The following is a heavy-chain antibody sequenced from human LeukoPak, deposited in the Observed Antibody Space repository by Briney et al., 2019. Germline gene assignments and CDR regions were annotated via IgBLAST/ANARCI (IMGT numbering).Heavy chain of an antibody. CDR3: SRESGAFFHFGY. Sequence: KPSGTLSLTCAVSGGSISSTNWWSCVRQPPGRGLGGFGVISLAVRTNYNPSLNGRATKSLDESSNQLSLNLTAVTAADTAIYYCSRESGAFFHFGYWGQGTLVIV. J-gene: IGHJ4*02. CDR2: ISLAVRT. V-gene: IGHV4-4*02. CDR1: GGSISSTNW. D-gene: IGHD1-26*01.